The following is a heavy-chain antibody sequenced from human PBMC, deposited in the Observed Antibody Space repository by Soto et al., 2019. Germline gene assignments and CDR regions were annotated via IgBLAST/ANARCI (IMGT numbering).Heavy chain of an antibody. D-gene: IGHD6-25*01. CDR1: GFTFSTYG. CDR2: IWYDGSSK. V-gene: IGHV3-33*01. Sequence: QVQLVESGGGVVQPGRSLRLSCAASGFTFSTYGMHWVRQAPGKGLEWVAVIWYDGSSKYYADSVKGRFTISRDNSKNTLYLQMDSLRAEDTAVYYCAGVTMRGSGYGLDVWGQGTTVTVSS. CDR3: AGVTMRGSGYGLDV. J-gene: IGHJ6*02.